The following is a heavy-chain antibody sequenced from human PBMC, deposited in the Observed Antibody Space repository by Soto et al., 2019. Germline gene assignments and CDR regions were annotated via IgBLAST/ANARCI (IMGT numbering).Heavy chain of an antibody. Sequence: PSETLYLTCTVSGGSISSYYWSWIRQPPGKGLEWIGYIYYSGSTNYNPSLKSRVTISVDTSKNQFSLKLSSVAAADTAVYYCARPTYNSGSPFDYWGQGTLVTVSS. J-gene: IGHJ4*02. CDR2: IYYSGST. V-gene: IGHV4-59*01. D-gene: IGHD1-20*01. CDR1: GGSISSYY. CDR3: ARPTYNSGSPFDY.